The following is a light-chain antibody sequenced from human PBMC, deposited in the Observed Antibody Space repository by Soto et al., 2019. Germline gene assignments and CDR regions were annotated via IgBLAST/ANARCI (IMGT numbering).Light chain of an antibody. CDR2: RNN. V-gene: IGLV1-47*01. Sequence: QSLLTQSPSASGAPGQRVTISCSGRRSNIGRNFAYWYQHVPGTAPRLLIQRNNERPSGVADRFSGSKSGTSVSLAISGLRSDDEATYYCAAWDDTLDAQVFGGGTQVTVL. J-gene: IGLJ3*02. CDR3: AAWDDTLDAQV. CDR1: RSNIGRNF.